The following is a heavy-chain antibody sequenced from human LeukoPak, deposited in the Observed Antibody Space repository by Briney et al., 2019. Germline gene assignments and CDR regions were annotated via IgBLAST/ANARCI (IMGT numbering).Heavy chain of an antibody. Sequence: GASVKVSCKASGYTFTHYYIHWGRQAPGQGLELMGKINPSGGSTNYAQKFQGRVTLTRDTSTSTVYMELSSLRSEDTAVYYCARSPYTYGSLFYLDNWGQGTLVTVSS. V-gene: IGHV1-46*01. D-gene: IGHD5-18*01. CDR2: INPSGGST. CDR3: ARSPYTYGSLFYLDN. CDR1: GYTFTHYY. J-gene: IGHJ4*02.